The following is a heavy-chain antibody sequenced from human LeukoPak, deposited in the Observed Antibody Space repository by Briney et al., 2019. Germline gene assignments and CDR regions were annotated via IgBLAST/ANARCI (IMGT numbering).Heavy chain of an antibody. V-gene: IGHV3-30*02. CDR1: GFTFDNYG. CDR3: AKDRSTSWAFDI. Sequence: GGSLRLSCTTSGFTFDNYGIHWVRQAPGKGLEWVAFIRYDGSNKYYADSVKGRFTISRDNSKNTLYLQINSLRAEDTAVYYCAKDRSTSWAFDIWGRGTMVTVSS. J-gene: IGHJ3*02. CDR2: IRYDGSNK.